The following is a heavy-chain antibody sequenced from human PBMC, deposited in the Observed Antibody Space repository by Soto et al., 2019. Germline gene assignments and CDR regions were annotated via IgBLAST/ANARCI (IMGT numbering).Heavy chain of an antibody. V-gene: IGHV4-59*01. D-gene: IGHD3-16*02. CDR1: AGSISSCY. CDR2: IYYSGST. CDR3: ARYPYYDDVWRSYSYWFLDY. J-gene: IGHJ4*02. Sequence: ETLAHTYTVSAGSISSCYWSWIRQPPGKGLEWIGYIYYSGSTNYNPSLKSRVTISVDTSKNQFSLKLSSVTAADTAAYYCARYPYYDDVWRSYSYWFLDYWGQGTLGTGS.